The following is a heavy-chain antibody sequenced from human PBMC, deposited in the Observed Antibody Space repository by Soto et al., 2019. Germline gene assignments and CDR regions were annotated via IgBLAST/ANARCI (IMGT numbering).Heavy chain of an antibody. Sequence: QPGGSLRLSCAASGFTVSINYMSWVRHAPGKGLEWVSIIYAGGDTYYTDSVKGRFTISRDNSKNMLYLQMNSLRAEDTAVYYCARDPSKEFGMDVWGQGTTVTVSS. V-gene: IGHV3-53*01. J-gene: IGHJ6*02. CDR1: GFTVSINY. CDR3: ARDPSKEFGMDV. CDR2: IYAGGDT. D-gene: IGHD3-10*01.